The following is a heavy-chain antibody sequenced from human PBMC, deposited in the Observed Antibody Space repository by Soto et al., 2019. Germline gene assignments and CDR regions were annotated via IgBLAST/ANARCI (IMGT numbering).Heavy chain of an antibody. CDR3: ARRGGAYGMDV. CDR1: GDSFTSYW. CDR2: IDPSDSYT. V-gene: IGHV5-10-1*01. D-gene: IGHD4-17*01. J-gene: IGHJ6*02. Sequence: GESLKIWCKGSGDSFTSYWISWVSQMPGKGLEWMGRIDPSDSYTNYNPSFQGHVTISADKSISTAYLQWSSLKASDTAMYYCARRGGAYGMDVWGQGTTVTVSS.